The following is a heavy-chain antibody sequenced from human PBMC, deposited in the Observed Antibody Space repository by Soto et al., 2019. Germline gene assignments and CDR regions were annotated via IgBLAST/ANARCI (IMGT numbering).Heavy chain of an antibody. D-gene: IGHD3-22*01. CDR2: ISAFNGNT. CDR3: AGVELLGSYYYDSSDYYYFDY. V-gene: IGHV1-18*01. Sequence: ASVKVSCKASGYTFTSYGISWVRQAPGQGLEWMGWISAFNGNTNYAQKLQGRVTMTTDTSTSSAYMELRILRSDDTAVYYCAGVELLGSYYYDSSDYYYFDYWGQGTLVTVSS. J-gene: IGHJ4*02. CDR1: GYTFTSYG.